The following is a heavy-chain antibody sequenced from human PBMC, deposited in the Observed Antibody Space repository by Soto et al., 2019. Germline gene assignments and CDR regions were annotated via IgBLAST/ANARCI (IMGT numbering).Heavy chain of an antibody. CDR1: GFTFSSYW. Sequence: GGSPRLSCPASGFTFSSYWMHWVRQAPGKGLVWVSRVNTDGSTTNYADFVKGRFTVSRDNAKNPLYLQMNSLRAEATALYYCARGYCGGESCQRDYCGMDVSGQGTTVTVSS. J-gene: IGHJ6*02. V-gene: IGHV3-74*01. D-gene: IGHD2-21*01. CDR2: VNTDGSTT. CDR3: ARGYCGGESCQRDYCGMDV.